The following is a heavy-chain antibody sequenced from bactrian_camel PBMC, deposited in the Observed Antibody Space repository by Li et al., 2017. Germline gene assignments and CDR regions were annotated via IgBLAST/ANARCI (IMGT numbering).Heavy chain of an antibody. CDR3: AARDRYAGDAWVRAAIYAD. CDR1: GATDGVTC. J-gene: IGHJ4*01. CDR2: FGSDGTT. D-gene: IGHD3*01. Sequence: QLVESGGGSVQAGGSLRLSCAASGATDGVTCTGWFRQAPGKEREGVASFGSDGTTVYADFVKGRFIISKDSAKNTLHLQMNSLKPEDTALYYCAARDRYAGDAWVRAAIYADWGRGTQVTVS. V-gene: IGHV3S55*01.